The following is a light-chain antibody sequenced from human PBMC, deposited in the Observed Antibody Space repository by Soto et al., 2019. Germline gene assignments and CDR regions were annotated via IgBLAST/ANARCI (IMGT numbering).Light chain of an antibody. J-gene: IGKJ1*01. V-gene: IGKV1-5*01. Sequence: DIQMTQSPSTLSASVGDRVTITCRASQSISYYLAWYQKKPGKAPKVLIWNASSLQRGVPSRFSGSGSGTEFNLTISSLQPDDFATYYCQQYIRFSTWTFGQGTKVEIK. CDR2: NAS. CDR1: QSISYY. CDR3: QQYIRFSTWT.